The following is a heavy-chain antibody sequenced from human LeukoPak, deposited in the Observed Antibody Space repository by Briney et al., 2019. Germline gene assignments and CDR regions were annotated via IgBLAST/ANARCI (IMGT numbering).Heavy chain of an antibody. J-gene: IGHJ5*02. Sequence: GASVKVSCKASGYTFTSYGISWVRQAPGQGLEWMGWISAYNGNTNYAQKLQGRVTMTTDTSTSTAYMELRSLRSDDTAVYYCARDRHSSSSAVWFDPWGQGTLVTVSS. CDR3: ARDRHSSSSAVWFDP. D-gene: IGHD6-6*01. CDR2: ISAYNGNT. CDR1: GYTFTSYG. V-gene: IGHV1-18*01.